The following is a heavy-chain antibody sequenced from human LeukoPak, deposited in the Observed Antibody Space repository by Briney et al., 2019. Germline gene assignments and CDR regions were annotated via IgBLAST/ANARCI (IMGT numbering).Heavy chain of an antibody. CDR1: GGSIRSYY. CDR2: IYTSGNT. CDR3: ARDPSIAVAGTGLDY. D-gene: IGHD6-19*01. J-gene: IGHJ4*02. V-gene: IGHV4-4*07. Sequence: SETLSLTCTVSGGSIRSYYWSWIRQPAGKGLEWIGRIYTSGNTNYNPSLKSRVTMSDDTSKNQISLKLSSVTAADTAVYYCARDPSIAVAGTGLDYWGQGTLVTVSS.